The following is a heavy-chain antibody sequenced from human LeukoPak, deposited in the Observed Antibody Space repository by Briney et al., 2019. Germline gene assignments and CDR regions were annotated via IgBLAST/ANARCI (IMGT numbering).Heavy chain of an antibody. V-gene: IGHV4-59*12. CDR3: ARGPHPNNLWFGERFDP. J-gene: IGHJ5*02. CDR2: IYYSGST. Sequence: PSETLSLTCTVSGGSISSYYWSWIRQPPGKGLEWIGYIYYSGSTNYNPSLKSRVTISVDRSKNQFSLKLSSVTAADTAVYYCARGPHPNNLWFGERFDPWGQGTLVTVSS. CDR1: GGSISSYY. D-gene: IGHD3-10*01.